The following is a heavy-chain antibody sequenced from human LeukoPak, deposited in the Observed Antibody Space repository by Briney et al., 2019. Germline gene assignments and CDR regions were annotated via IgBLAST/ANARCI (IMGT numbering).Heavy chain of an antibody. V-gene: IGHV5-51*01. CDR1: GYRFTNYW. J-gene: IGHJ3*02. CDR2: IYPGDSDI. D-gene: IGHD3-22*01. Sequence: RGESLKISCKGSGYRFTNYWIGWVRQMPGKGLEWMGMIYPGDSDIRYSPSFPGQVTISADKSISTAYLQWSSLKASDTAMYYCARRGLLLRYDAFDIWGQGTMVTVSS. CDR3: ARRGLLLRYDAFDI.